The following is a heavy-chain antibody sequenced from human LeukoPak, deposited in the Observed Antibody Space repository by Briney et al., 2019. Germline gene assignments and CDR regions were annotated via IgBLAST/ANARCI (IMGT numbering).Heavy chain of an antibody. CDR1: GDSVSSNSAA. CDR2: TYYRSKWYK. V-gene: IGHV6-1*01. CDR3: ARDPGRYCSGGSCGWPETYSNNWFDP. D-gene: IGHD2-15*01. Sequence: SQTLSLTCAISGDSVSSNSAAWNWIRQSPSRGLEWLGRTYYRSKWYKDYAVSVKSRITINPDTSKNQFSLQLNSVTPEDTAVYYCARDPGRYCSGGSCGWPETYSNNWFDPWGQGTLVTVSS. J-gene: IGHJ5*02.